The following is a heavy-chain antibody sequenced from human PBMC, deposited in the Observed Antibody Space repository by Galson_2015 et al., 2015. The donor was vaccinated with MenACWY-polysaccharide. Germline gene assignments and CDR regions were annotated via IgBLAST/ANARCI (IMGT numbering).Heavy chain of an antibody. CDR3: VRSAFFDY. CDR1: GFSFRTYT. Sequence: SLRLSCAASGFSFRTYTMNWVRQAPGKGLEWVSHISSSSRIIYYADSVKGRFTISRDNVENSLYLQMNSLRAEDTAFYYCVRSAFFDYWGQGNLVTVSS. V-gene: IGHV3-48*01. CDR2: ISSSSRII. J-gene: IGHJ4*02.